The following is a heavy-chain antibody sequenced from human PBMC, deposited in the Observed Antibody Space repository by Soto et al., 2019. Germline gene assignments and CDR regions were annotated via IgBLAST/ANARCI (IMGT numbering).Heavy chain of an antibody. J-gene: IGHJ4*02. CDR3: AKDPGRPTDY. V-gene: IGHV3-23*01. Sequence: GGSLRLSCAASGFTFSSYAMSWGRQAPGKGLEWVSAISGSGGSTYYADSVKGRFTISRDNSKNTLYLQMNSLRAEATAVYYCAKDPGRPTDYWGKGTLVTVSS. CDR1: GFTFSSYA. CDR2: ISGSGGST.